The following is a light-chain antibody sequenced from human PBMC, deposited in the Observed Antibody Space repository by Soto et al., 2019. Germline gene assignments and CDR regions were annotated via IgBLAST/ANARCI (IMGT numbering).Light chain of an antibody. V-gene: IGLV4-69*01. Sequence: QSVLTQSPSASASLGASVKLTCTLSSGHSSYAIAWHQQQPEKGPRYLMKVNSDGSHNKGDGIPDRFSGSSSGAERYLTISSLQSEDEADYYCQTWDPCFSVVFGGGTKLTVL. CDR1: SGHSSYA. J-gene: IGLJ2*01. CDR3: QTWDPCFSVV. CDR2: VNSDGSH.